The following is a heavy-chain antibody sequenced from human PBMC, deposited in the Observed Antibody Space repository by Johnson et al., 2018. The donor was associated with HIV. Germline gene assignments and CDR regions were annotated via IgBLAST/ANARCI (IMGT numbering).Heavy chain of an antibody. CDR2: IYSGGST. J-gene: IGHJ3*02. CDR3: ARVPWSREAFDI. D-gene: IGHD2-15*01. Sequence: EKLVESGGGLVQPGGSLRLSCAASGFTVSSNYMSWVRQAPGKGLEWVSVIYSGGSTYYADSVKGRFTISRDNSKNTLYLQMNSLRAEDTAVYYCARVPWSREAFDIWCQGTMVTVSS. V-gene: IGHV3-66*01. CDR1: GFTVSSNY.